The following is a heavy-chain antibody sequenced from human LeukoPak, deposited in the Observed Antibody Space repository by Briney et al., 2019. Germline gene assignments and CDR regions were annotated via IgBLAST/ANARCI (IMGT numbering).Heavy chain of an antibody. CDR3: ARVLRYCSGGNCYSGGLGYMDV. CDR2: ISRSGSTK. Sequence: NPGGSLRLSCAASGFTFSDYNMRWIRQAPGKGLEWVSSISRSGSTKYYADSVKGRFTISRDNAKSSLFLQMNSLRAEDTAVYYCARVLRYCSGGNCYSGGLGYMDVWGKGTTVTISS. D-gene: IGHD2-15*01. CDR1: GFTFSDYN. J-gene: IGHJ6*03. V-gene: IGHV3-11*01.